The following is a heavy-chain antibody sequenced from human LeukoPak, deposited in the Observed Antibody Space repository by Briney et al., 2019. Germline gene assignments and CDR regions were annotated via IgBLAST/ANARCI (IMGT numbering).Heavy chain of an antibody. CDR1: GFTFSSYA. D-gene: IGHD2-2*01. J-gene: IGHJ4*02. V-gene: IGHV3-30-3*01. Sequence: GRSLRLSCAASGFTFSSYAMHWVRQAPGKGLEWVAVISYDGSNKYYADSVKGRFTISRDNSKNTLYLQMNSLRAEDTAVYYCARDLYQLLYYFDYWGQGTLVTVSS. CDR3: ARDLYQLLYYFDY. CDR2: ISYDGSNK.